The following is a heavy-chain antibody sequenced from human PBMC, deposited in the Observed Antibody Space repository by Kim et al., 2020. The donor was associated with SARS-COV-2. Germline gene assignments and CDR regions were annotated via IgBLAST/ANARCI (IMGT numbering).Heavy chain of an antibody. D-gene: IGHD5-18*01. CDR3: AILVDPGLSRIMDV. V-gene: IGHV3-9*01. J-gene: IGHJ6*02. Sequence: ADSVKGRFTISRDNAKNSLYLQMNSLRVEDTALYYCAILVDPGLSRIMDVWGQGTTVTVSS.